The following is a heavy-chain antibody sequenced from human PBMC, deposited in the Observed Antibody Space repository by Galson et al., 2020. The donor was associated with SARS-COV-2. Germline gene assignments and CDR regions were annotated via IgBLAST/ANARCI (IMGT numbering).Heavy chain of an antibody. V-gene: IGHV1-69*13. CDR3: TRKGDFSGVNDAFDF. CDR1: GDTFRNCP. D-gene: IGHD2-15*01. Sequence: SVKVSCKVSGDTFRNCPISWVRQAPGQGLEWMGGIIPRFGAPNYAQKFQGRLTITADESASTTYMDLSSLTSEDTAIYYCTRKGDFSGVNDAFDFWGQGTVINVSS. J-gene: IGHJ3*01. CDR2: IIPRFGAP.